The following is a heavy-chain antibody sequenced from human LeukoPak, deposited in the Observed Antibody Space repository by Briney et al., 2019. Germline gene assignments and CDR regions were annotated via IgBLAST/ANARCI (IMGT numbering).Heavy chain of an antibody. D-gene: IGHD2-15*01. Sequence: ASVKVSCKASGGTFSSYAISWVRQAPGQGLEWMGGIIPIFGTANYAQTFQGRVTITADKSTSAAYMELSSLRSEDTAVYYCARFKGGYCSGGSCEYFDYWGQGTLVTVSS. CDR2: IIPIFGTA. CDR3: ARFKGGYCSGGSCEYFDY. CDR1: GGTFSSYA. J-gene: IGHJ4*02. V-gene: IGHV1-69*06.